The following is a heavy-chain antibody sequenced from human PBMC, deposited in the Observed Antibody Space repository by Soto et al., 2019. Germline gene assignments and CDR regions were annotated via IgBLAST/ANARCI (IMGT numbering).Heavy chain of an antibody. V-gene: IGHV1-18*04. Sequence: QIQLVQSGGEVKKPGASVNLSCKASGYIFNGYGISWVRQAPGQGLEWMGWISPYNGHTEYSQSLQGRLTVTADTTTHTVYRELRSLRSDDTAVYYCARGGSGYHTGRGFAGAMDVWGQGTTVTVSS. J-gene: IGHJ6*02. D-gene: IGHD3-3*01. CDR2: ISPYNGHT. CDR3: ARGGSGYHTGRGFAGAMDV. CDR1: GYIFNGYG.